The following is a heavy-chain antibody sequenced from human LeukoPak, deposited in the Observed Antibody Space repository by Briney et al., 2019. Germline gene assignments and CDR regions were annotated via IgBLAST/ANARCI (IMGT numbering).Heavy chain of an antibody. D-gene: IGHD3-3*01. CDR2: IYYSGST. CDR1: SGSISSYY. CDR3: ARSFLTNWSGYLYAMDV. V-gene: IGHV4-59*01. Sequence: SETLSLTCTVSSGSISSYYWSWIRQPPGNGLEWIGYIYYSGSTNYNPSLKSRVTISVDTSKNQLSLKLSSVTAADTGVYYCARSFLTNWSGYLYAMDVWGQGTTVTVSS. J-gene: IGHJ6*02.